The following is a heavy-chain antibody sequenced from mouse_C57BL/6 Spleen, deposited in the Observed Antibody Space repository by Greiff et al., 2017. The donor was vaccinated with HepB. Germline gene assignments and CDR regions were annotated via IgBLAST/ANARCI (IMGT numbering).Heavy chain of an antibody. CDR1: GYSFTGYY. J-gene: IGHJ3*01. CDR2: INPSTGGT. Sequence: VQLKESGPELVKPGASVKISCKASGYSFTGYYMNWVKQSPEKSLEWIGEINPSTGGTTYNQKFKAKATLTVDKSSSTAYMQLKSLTSEDSAVYYCARYGGYDAAWFAYWGQGTLVTVSA. V-gene: IGHV1-42*01. CDR3: ARYGGYDAAWFAY. D-gene: IGHD2-2*01.